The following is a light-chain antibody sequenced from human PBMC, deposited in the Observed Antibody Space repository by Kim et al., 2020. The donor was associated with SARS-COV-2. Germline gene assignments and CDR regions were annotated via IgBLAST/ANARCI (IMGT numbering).Light chain of an antibody. CDR2: GAS. V-gene: IGKV3-20*01. CDR1: QSVSSSY. J-gene: IGKJ2*01. CDR3: QQYGNSPPYT. Sequence: SPGERAHLSCRASQSVSSSYLAWYQQKPGQAPRLLIYGASSRATGIPDRFSGSGSGTDFTLTNSRLEPEDFAVYYCQQYGNSPPYTFGQGTKLEI.